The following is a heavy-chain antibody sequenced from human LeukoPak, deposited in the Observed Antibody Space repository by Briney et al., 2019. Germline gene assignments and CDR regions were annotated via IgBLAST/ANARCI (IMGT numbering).Heavy chain of an antibody. D-gene: IGHD4-23*01. Sequence: SETLSLTCAVSGGSISSSNWWSWVRQPPGKGLEWIGEIYHSGSTNYNPSLKSRVTISVDTSKNQFCLRLYSVTAADTAVYYCARDSTVVTRSGFDYWGQGTLVTVSS. J-gene: IGHJ4*02. CDR3: ARDSTVVTRSGFDY. V-gene: IGHV4-4*02. CDR2: IYHSGST. CDR1: GGSISSSNW.